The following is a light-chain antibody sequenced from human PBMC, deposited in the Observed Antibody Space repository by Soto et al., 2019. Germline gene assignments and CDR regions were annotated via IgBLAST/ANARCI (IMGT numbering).Light chain of an antibody. CDR3: QQAYSFPIT. CDR1: QDIAGY. J-gene: IGKJ5*01. CDR2: GAS. Sequence: DIHVTQSPSSVSASVGYIFTITCRASQDIAGYLAWYQHKPGRTPELLIHGASRLQSGVPARLSGSGSGTDLTLSINSIKNEDFETYYCQQAYSFPITFGQGTRLEIK. V-gene: IGKV1D-12*01.